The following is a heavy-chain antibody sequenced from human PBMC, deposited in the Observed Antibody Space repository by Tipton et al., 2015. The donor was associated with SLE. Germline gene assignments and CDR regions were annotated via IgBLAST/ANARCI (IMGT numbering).Heavy chain of an antibody. CDR1: GGSFSGYY. D-gene: IGHD6-19*01. CDR2: INHSGST. Sequence: TLSLTCAVYGGSFSGYYWSWIRQPSGKGLEWIGEINHSGSTNYNPSLKSRVTISVDTSKNQFSLKLSSVTAADTAVYYCARGGIAVAGLWFDPWGQGTLVTVSS. V-gene: IGHV4-34*01. CDR3: ARGGIAVAGLWFDP. J-gene: IGHJ5*02.